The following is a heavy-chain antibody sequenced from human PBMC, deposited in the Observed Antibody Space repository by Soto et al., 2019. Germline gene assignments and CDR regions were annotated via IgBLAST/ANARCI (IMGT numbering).Heavy chain of an antibody. V-gene: IGHV3-30-3*01. CDR1: GFTFSSYA. CDR2: ISYDGSNK. D-gene: IGHD5-18*01. CDR3: ARDLRGYSYDIYYYGMDV. J-gene: IGHJ6*02. Sequence: GGSLLSCAASGFTFSSYAMHWVRQAPGKGLEWVAVISYDGSNKYYADSVKGRFTISRDNSKNTLYLQMNSLRAEDTAVYYCARDLRGYSYDIYYYGMDVWGQGTTVTVSS.